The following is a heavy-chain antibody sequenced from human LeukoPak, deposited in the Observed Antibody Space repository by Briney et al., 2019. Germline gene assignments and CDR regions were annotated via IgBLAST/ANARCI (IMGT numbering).Heavy chain of an antibody. CDR1: GYTFTSYG. J-gene: IGHJ5*02. D-gene: IGHD2-2*01. CDR2: ISAYNGNT. V-gene: IGHV1-18*01. CDR3: ARRRIIVVVPAAIGIQFDP. Sequence: GASVKVSCKASGYTFTSYGISWVRQAPGQGLEWMGWISAYNGNTNYAQKLQGRVSMTTGTSTSTAYMELRSLRSDDTAVYYCARRRIIVVVPAAIGIQFDPWGQGTLVTVSS.